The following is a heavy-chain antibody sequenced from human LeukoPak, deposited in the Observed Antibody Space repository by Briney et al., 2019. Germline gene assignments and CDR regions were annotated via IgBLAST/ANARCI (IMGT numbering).Heavy chain of an antibody. CDR2: ISGSGGST. J-gene: IGHJ1*01. V-gene: IGHV3-23*01. Sequence: PGGSLRLSCAASGFTFDDYGMSWVRQAPGKGLEWVSAISGSGGSTYYADSVKGRFTISRDNSKNTLYLQMNSLRAEDTAVYYCAKDFLLGPRYYYDSSGYYGIQHWGQGTLVTVSS. CDR3: AKDFLLGPRYYYDSSGYYGIQH. D-gene: IGHD3-22*01. CDR1: GFTFDDYG.